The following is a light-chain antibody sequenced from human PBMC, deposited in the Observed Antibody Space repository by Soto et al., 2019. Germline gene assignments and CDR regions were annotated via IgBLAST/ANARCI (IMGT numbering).Light chain of an antibody. CDR1: SGDVGTYNY. CDR2: EVS. J-gene: IGLJ1*01. CDR3: SSYTRDTALV. Sequence: SLLTEPASVSLSPGHSITISCTGTSGDVGTYNYVSWYQHHPGKAPKLIIYEVSNRPSGVSNRFSGSKSGSTASLTISGLQAEDEADYHCSSYTRDTALVFGTGTKVTVL. V-gene: IGLV2-14*01.